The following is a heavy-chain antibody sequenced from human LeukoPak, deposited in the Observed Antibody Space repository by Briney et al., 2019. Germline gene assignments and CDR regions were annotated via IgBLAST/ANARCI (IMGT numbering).Heavy chain of an antibody. Sequence: ASVKVSCKASGYAFTTFYMHWVRQVPGQGLEWMGVINPGDGSTIYAQKFQARVTMTRDTSAATVYMELSSLRSEDTAIYYCARDRITMVRGVVKINWFDPWGQGTLVTVSS. J-gene: IGHJ5*02. CDR3: ARDRITMVRGVVKINWFDP. V-gene: IGHV1-46*01. CDR1: GYAFTTFY. CDR2: INPGDGST. D-gene: IGHD3-10*01.